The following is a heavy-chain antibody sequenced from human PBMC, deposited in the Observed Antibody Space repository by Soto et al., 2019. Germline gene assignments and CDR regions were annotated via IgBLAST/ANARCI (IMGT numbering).Heavy chain of an antibody. CDR3: TSSVVELLPDY. V-gene: IGHV3-73*02. D-gene: IGHD3-10*01. Sequence: EVHLVESGGGLVQPGGSLKLSCAASGFSFSDSAMHWVRQASGKGLKWVGRIRSKVNSYATVYAASVSGRFTISRDDSKNMAYLQMNSLKSEDTPVYYCTSSVVELLPDYWGQGTRVTVSS. CDR1: GFSFSDSA. J-gene: IGHJ4*02. CDR2: IRSKVNSYAT.